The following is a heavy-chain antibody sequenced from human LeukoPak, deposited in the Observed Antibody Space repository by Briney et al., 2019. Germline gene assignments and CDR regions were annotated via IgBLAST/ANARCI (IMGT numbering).Heavy chain of an antibody. CDR3: AREGDSNSADY. V-gene: IGHV3-48*01. Sequence: GGSLRLSCAASGFTFITYSMNWVRQAPGKGLEWVSYITSSSSTIYYADSVKGRFTISRDNAKNSLYLQMNSLRAEDTAVYYCAREGDSNSADYWGQGTLVTVSS. CDR2: ITSSSSTI. J-gene: IGHJ4*02. D-gene: IGHD4-11*01. CDR1: GFTFITYS.